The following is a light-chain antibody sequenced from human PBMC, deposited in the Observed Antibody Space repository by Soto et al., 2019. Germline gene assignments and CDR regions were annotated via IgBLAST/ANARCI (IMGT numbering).Light chain of an antibody. CDR2: EVS. Sequence: QSALTQPASVSGSPGQSISISCTGTSSDVGGYNYVSWYQHHPGKAPKLMIFEVSNRPSGVSDRFSGSKSGNTASLTISGLQAEDEADYYCSSSTSRNLYVFGTGTKVTVL. V-gene: IGLV2-14*01. CDR1: SSDVGGYNY. J-gene: IGLJ1*01. CDR3: SSSTSRNLYV.